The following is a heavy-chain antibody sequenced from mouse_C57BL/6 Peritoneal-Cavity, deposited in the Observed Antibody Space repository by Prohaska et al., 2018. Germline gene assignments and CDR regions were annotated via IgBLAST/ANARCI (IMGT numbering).Heavy chain of an antibody. J-gene: IGHJ3*01. V-gene: IGHV5-17*01. D-gene: IGHD2-2*01. CDR2: ISSGSSTI. CDR3: ASVHGSAWFAY. Sequence: EVQLVESGGGLVKPGGSLKLSCAASGFTFSDYGMHWVRQAPENGLEWVAYISSGSSTIYYADTVKGRFTISRDNAKNTLFLQMTSLRSEDTAMYSCASVHGSAWFAYWGQGTLVTVSA. CDR1: GFTFSDYG.